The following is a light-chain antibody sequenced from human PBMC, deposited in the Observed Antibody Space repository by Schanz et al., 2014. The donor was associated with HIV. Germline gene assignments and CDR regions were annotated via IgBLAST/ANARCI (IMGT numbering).Light chain of an antibody. Sequence: DIQMTQSPSSLSASVGDRVTITCRASQSISSYLNWYQQKPGKAPKLLIYAASSLQSGVPSRFSGSGSGTDFTLTISSLQPDDFATYYCQQYDRSSWTFGLGTKVETK. V-gene: IGKV1-39*01. CDR2: AAS. J-gene: IGKJ1*01. CDR1: QSISSY. CDR3: QQYDRSSWT.